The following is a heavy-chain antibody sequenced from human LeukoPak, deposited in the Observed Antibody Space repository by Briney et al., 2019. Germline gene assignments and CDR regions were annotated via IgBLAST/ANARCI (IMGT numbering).Heavy chain of an antibody. Sequence: ASVKVSCKASGYTFTSYYMHWVRPAPGQGLEWMGIINPSGGSTSYAQKFQGRVTMTRDTSTSTVYMELSSLRSEDTAVYYCATLPRGGSYFDYWGQGTLVTVSS. CDR1: GYTFTSYY. D-gene: IGHD1-26*01. CDR3: ATLPRGGSYFDY. V-gene: IGHV1-46*01. CDR2: INPSGGST. J-gene: IGHJ4*02.